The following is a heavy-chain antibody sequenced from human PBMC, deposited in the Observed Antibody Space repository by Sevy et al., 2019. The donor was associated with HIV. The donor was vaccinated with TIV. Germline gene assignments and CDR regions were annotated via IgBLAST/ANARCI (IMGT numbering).Heavy chain of an antibody. CDR2: INPSGGST. CDR1: GYTFTSYY. V-gene: IGHV1-46*01. CDR3: ARDGRDDSSGSTPHYYYYGMDV. Sequence: ASVKVSCKASGYTFTSYYMHWVRQAPGQGLEWMGIINPSGGSTSYAQKFQGRVTMTRDTSTSTVYMELSSLRSEDTAVYYCARDGRDDSSGSTPHYYYYGMDVWGQGTTVTVSS. J-gene: IGHJ6*02. D-gene: IGHD3-22*01.